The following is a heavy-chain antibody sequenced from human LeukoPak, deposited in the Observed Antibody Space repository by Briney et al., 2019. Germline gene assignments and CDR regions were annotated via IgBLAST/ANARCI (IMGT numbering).Heavy chain of an antibody. CDR2: ISNSGGTT. Sequence: GGSLSLFCAPSGLTFSNYDMTWVRQVPGKGLEWVSTISNSGGTTYYGDTVRGRFTISRDNSKNTLYLQMNSLRAEDTALYYCAKDFQSPFFDYWGQGTLVTVSS. D-gene: IGHD2/OR15-2a*01. V-gene: IGHV3-23*01. CDR3: AKDFQSPFFDY. CDR1: GLTFSNYD. J-gene: IGHJ4*02.